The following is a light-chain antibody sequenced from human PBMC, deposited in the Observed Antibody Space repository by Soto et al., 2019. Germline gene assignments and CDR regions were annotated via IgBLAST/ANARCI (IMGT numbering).Light chain of an antibody. V-gene: IGKV1-5*01. CDR2: DAS. J-gene: IGKJ1*01. CDR3: QQYDSYSWT. CDR1: QSISSW. Sequence: DIQMTQSPSTLSASVGDRVTIXXRASQSISSWLAWYQQKPGKAPKLXIYDASSLESGVPSRFSGSGAGTEFTLTISSLQTDDFATYYCQQYDSYSWTFGQGTKVDIK.